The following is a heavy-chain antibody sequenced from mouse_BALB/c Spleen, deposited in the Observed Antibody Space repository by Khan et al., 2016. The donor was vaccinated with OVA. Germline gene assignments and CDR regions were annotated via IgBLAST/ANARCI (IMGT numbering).Heavy chain of an antibody. J-gene: IGHJ2*01. D-gene: IGHD2-2*01. Sequence: EVQLQESGGDLVKPGGSLKLSCAASGFTFSSYGMSWVRQTPDKRLEWVATISSGGSYTYYPDSVKGRFTISRDNAKNTLYLQMSSLKSEDTAMYYCAREGFYGYYFDYWSQGTTLTVSS. CDR2: ISSGGSYT. CDR3: AREGFYGYYFDY. V-gene: IGHV5-6*01. CDR1: GFTFSSYG.